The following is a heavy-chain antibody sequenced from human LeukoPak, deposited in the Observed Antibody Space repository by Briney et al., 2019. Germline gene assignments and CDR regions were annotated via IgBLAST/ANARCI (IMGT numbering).Heavy chain of an antibody. CDR2: INPSGGST. V-gene: IGHV1-46*01. CDR3: ARDRSAEYCGGDCYSGGRFDY. D-gene: IGHD2-21*02. CDR1: GYTFTGYY. Sequence: GASVKVSCKASGYTFTGYYMHWVRQAPGQGLEWMGIINPSGGSTSYAQKFQGRVTITADESTSTAYMELSSLRSEDTAVYYCARDRSAEYCGGDCYSGGRFDYWGQGTLVTVSS. J-gene: IGHJ4*02.